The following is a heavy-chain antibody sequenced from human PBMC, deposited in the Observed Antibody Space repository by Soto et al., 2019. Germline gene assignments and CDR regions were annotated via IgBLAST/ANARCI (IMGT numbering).Heavy chain of an antibody. CDR3: ARTWSSGNDY. V-gene: IGHV4-59*01. D-gene: IGHD3-10*01. CDR2: IYYSGST. CDR1: GGSISSYY. J-gene: IGHJ4*02. Sequence: SETLSLTCTVSGGSISSYYWSWIRQPPGKGLEWIGYIYYSGSTNYNPSLKSRVTISVDTSKNQFSLKLSSVTAADTAVYYCARTWSSGNDYWGRGTLVTVSS.